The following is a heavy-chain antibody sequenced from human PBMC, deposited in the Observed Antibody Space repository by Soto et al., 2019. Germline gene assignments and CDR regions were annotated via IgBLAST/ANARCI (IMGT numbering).Heavy chain of an antibody. Sequence: PSETLSLTCTVSGDSISSYYWGWIRQPPGKGLEWIGTLYYRGATDYNPSLKSRVTISVDTSKNQLSLNLSSVTAADTAVYYCFGVLAATLDYWGQGTLVTVSS. J-gene: IGHJ4*01. CDR2: LYYRGAT. CDR1: GDSISSYY. V-gene: IGHV4-39*01. D-gene: IGHD2-21*02. CDR3: FGVLAATLDY.